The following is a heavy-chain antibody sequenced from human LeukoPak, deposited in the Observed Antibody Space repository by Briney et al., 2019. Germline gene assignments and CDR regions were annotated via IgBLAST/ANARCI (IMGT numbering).Heavy chain of an antibody. V-gene: IGHV3-66*02. D-gene: IGHD5-24*01. CDR3: AGARRWLQFESDY. CDR1: GFTVSSNY. Sequence: GGSLRLSCAASGFTVSSNYMSWVRQAPGKGLEWVSVIYSGGSIYYADSVKGRFTISRDNSKNTLYLQMNSLRAEDTAVYYCAGARRWLQFESDYWGQGTLVTVSS. CDR2: IYSGGSI. J-gene: IGHJ4*02.